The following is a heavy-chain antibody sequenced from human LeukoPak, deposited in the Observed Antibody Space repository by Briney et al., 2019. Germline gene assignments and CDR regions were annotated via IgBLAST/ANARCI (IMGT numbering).Heavy chain of an antibody. CDR1: GFTFSGYS. J-gene: IGHJ4*02. D-gene: IGHD3-22*01. CDR3: ARVRDSSGYYPHTLDY. CDR2: ISGSSSYI. Sequence: GGSLRLSCAASGFTFSGYSMNWVRQAPGKGLEWVSSISGSSSYIYYADSVKGRFTISRDNAKNLLYLQMNSLRAEDTAVYYCARVRDSSGYYPHTLDYWGQGTLVTVSS. V-gene: IGHV3-21*01.